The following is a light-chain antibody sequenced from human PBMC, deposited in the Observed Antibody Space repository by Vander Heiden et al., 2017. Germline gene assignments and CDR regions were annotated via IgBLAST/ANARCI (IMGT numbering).Light chain of an antibody. Sequence: EIVTTQSPATLSVSPGETATPSCRASQNISSNLAWYQQKPGQAPRLLIYGASTRATGIPARFSGSGSGTEFTLTISSLQSEDFAVYYCQQYNNWPYTFGQGTKLQIK. CDR3: QQYNNWPYT. V-gene: IGKV3-15*01. CDR2: GAS. CDR1: QNISSN. J-gene: IGKJ2*01.